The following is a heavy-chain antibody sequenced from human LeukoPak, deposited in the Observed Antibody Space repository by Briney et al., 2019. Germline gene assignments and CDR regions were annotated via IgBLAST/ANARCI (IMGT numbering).Heavy chain of an antibody. V-gene: IGHV3-30-3*01. CDR2: ISYDGSNK. D-gene: IGHD5-12*01. CDR3: ARSSGYSGYDLGYFDY. Sequence: GGSLRLSCAASGFTLSSYAMHWVRQAPGKGLEWVAVISYDGSNKYYADSVKGRFTISRDNSKNTLYLQMNSLRAEDTAVYYCARSSGYSGYDLGYFDYWGQGTLVTVSS. CDR1: GFTLSSYA. J-gene: IGHJ4*02.